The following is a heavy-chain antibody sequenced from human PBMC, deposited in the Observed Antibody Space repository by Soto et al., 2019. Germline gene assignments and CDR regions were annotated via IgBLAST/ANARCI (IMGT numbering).Heavy chain of an antibody. CDR1: GVSISSYY. Sequence: QVQLQDSVAGLVKPSETLSLTCTVSGVSISSYYWSWIRQPPGKGLEWIGDIYNSGSTNSNPSLKSRVTVSVVTSKTPFSLNLTSVTAADTAIYYCARRITAYGHYDAFAIWGQGTMVTVSS. CDR2: IYNSGST. D-gene: IGHD4-17*01. CDR3: ARRITAYGHYDAFAI. J-gene: IGHJ3*02. V-gene: IGHV4-59*08.